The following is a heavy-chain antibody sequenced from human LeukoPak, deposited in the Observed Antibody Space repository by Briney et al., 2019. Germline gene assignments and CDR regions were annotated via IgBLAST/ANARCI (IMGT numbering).Heavy chain of an antibody. D-gene: IGHD6-19*01. Sequence: GGSLRLSCAASGFTFSTYSMNWLRLAPGKGLEWVSSISPDSNYKYYADSAKGRFTISRDNSKNTLYLQMNSLRAEDTAVYYCAKWPRTSGWSLGVDYWGQGTLVTVSS. CDR3: AKWPRTSGWSLGVDY. CDR1: GFTFSTYS. CDR2: ISPDSNYK. V-gene: IGHV3-21*01. J-gene: IGHJ4*02.